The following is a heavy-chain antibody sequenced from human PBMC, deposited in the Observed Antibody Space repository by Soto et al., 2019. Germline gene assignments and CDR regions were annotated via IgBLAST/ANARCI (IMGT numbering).Heavy chain of an antibody. V-gene: IGHV1-18*01. D-gene: IGHD2-8*02. Sequence: QIHPVQSGAEVKKPWSSVRVACKTSGYTFSNYAISWVRQAPGQRLDWMGWINTGSGYTNYAHDRVTMTKDASTYTSYLEVTNLRSDDTDIYYCARDRVYTGGSDADYWGQGTLVTVSS. J-gene: IGHJ4*02. CDR2: INTGSGYT. CDR3: ARDRVYTGGSDADY. CDR1: GYTFSNYA.